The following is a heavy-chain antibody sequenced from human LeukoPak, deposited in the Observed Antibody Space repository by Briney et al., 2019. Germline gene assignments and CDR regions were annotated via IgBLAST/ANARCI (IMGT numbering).Heavy chain of an antibody. CDR3: AKVPYCSDGICSGGIYDY. V-gene: IGHV3-30*18. J-gene: IGHJ4*02. Sequence: GGSLRLSCAASGFTFSSYGMHWVRQAPGKGLEWVAVISYDGTNKYYADSVKGRFTISRDNSKNTLYLQMNSLRAEDTAMYHCAKVPYCSDGICSGGIYDYWGQGTLVTVSS. CDR2: ISYDGTNK. CDR1: GFTFSSYG. D-gene: IGHD2-8*01.